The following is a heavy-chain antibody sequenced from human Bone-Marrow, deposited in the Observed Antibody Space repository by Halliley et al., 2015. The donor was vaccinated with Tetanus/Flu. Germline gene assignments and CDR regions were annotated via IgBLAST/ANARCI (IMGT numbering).Heavy chain of an antibody. CDR2: SGSDT. V-gene: IGHV3-23*01. J-gene: IGHJ5*02. D-gene: IGHD4-4*01. Sequence: SGSDTNYAESVKGRFTISRDNSKSTLYLQMNSLRAEDTAIYYCAKIGLSGEHHTVTSVYYFDPWGQGSVVTVSS. CDR3: AKIGLSGEHHTVTSVYYFDP.